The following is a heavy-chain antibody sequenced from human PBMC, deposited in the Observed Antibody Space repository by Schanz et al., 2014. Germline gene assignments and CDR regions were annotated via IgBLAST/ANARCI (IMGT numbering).Heavy chain of an antibody. CDR3: ARNIIATDRAYDI. J-gene: IGHJ3*02. D-gene: IGHD6-13*01. CDR1: GYTFSSHV. CDR2: ISGNTENT. Sequence: QVQLVQSGAEAKKPGASVKVSCKTSGYTFSSHVISWVRQAPGQGLEWMGWISGNTENTKYAEKFRCRVTMTTDTSTSTVYMKLRRLRSEDTDVYYCARNIIATDRAYDIWGQGTMVTVSS. V-gene: IGHV1-18*04.